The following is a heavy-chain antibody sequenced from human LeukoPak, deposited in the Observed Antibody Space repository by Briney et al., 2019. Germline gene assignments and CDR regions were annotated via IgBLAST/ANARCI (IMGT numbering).Heavy chain of an antibody. V-gene: IGHV3-30*18. D-gene: IGHD2-21*02. CDR3: VKRGGGDHGLDV. J-gene: IGHJ6*02. CDR2: VSFDGRKT. CDR1: GFTFTNYG. Sequence: PGGSLRLSCEASGFTFTNYGMHWVRQAPGKGPECVAVVSFDGRKTHYAGFAEGRFTISRDDSNNMVYLQMNSLRTEDTAVYHCVKRGGGDHGLDVWGQGTTVVVS.